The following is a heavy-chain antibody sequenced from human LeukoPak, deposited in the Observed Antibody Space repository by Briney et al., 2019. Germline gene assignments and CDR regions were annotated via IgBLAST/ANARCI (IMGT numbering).Heavy chain of an antibody. CDR1: GYTFTGYY. D-gene: IGHD1-26*01. V-gene: IGHV1-2*02. Sequence: ASVKVSCKASGYTFTGYYMHWVRQAPGQGLEWMGWINPNSGGTNYAQKFQGRVTMTRDTSISTAYMELSRLRSDDTAVYYCARDPPKVGAPHFDYWGQETLVTVSS. CDR3: ARDPPKVGAPHFDY. CDR2: INPNSGGT. J-gene: IGHJ4*02.